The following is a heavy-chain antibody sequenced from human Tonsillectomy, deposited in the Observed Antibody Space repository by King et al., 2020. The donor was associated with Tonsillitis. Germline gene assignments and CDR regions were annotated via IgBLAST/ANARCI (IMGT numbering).Heavy chain of an antibody. V-gene: IGHV3-21*01. Sequence: VQLVESRGGLVKPGGSLRLSCAASGFTFSIYTMNWVRQAPGKGLEWVASISSSSGYIYYADSVKGRFTISRDNAKNSLYLQMNSLRAEDTALYYCARSGLVLGDYYYYYYMDVWGKGTTVTVSS. CDR1: GFTFSIYT. CDR2: ISSSSGYI. D-gene: IGHD3-10*01. CDR3: ARSGLVLGDYYYYYYMDV. J-gene: IGHJ6*03.